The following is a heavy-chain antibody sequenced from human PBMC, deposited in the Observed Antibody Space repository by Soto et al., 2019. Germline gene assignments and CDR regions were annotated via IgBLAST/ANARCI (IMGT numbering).Heavy chain of an antibody. CDR1: GFSVSTTD. CDR2: VSDRGTS. D-gene: IGHD5-12*01. Sequence: PGGSLRLSCAASGFSVSTTDMCWVRQAQEKGLEWVSTVSDRGTSHFADSVTGRFSVSRDNSKNTLYLQMNGLRVDDTAIYYCAGDYASGGYDFRGQGTQVTVSS. J-gene: IGHJ4*02. CDR3: AGDYASGGYDF. V-gene: IGHV3-53*01.